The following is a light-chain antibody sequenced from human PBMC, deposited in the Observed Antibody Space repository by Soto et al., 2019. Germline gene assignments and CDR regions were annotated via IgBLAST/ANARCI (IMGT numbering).Light chain of an antibody. Sequence: VVTDEPSLTVSPGGTVTLTCGSSTGAVTSGHYPYWFQQKPGQAPRTLSYDTSNKHSWKPARFSGSLLGGKAALTLLGAQPEYEAEYYCLLSYSGARQVFGGGTKLTVL. CDR2: DTS. J-gene: IGLJ2*01. CDR3: LLSYSGARQV. CDR1: TGAVTSGHY. V-gene: IGLV7-46*02.